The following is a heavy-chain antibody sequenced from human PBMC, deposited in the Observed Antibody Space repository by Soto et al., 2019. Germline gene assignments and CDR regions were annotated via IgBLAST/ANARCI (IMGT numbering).Heavy chain of an antibody. CDR3: AKGSATSRPYYCDY. V-gene: IGHV3-23*01. J-gene: IGHJ4*02. CDR2: ITGDGGDT. Sequence: GGSLRLSCVASGFTFSRYAMSWVRQAPGKGLEWVSAITGDGGDTFHADSVRGRLTISRDTSRNTLYLQMHSLRADDTALYYGAKGSATSRPYYCDYWGQGSLVAVSS. CDR1: GFTFSRYA.